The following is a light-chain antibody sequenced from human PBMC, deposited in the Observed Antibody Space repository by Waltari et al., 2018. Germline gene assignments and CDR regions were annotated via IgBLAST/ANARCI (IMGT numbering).Light chain of an antibody. Sequence: TVVTQEPSLTVSPGGPVTLTCASSPGAVTSGNYPNWFQKKVGQAPMALIYSTSNKHSCTPARFSRSLLGGKAALTLSNVLPEDEAEYYCLLYCGYLQLVFGGGTKLTVL. V-gene: IGLV7-43*01. CDR1: PGAVTSGNY. CDR2: STS. CDR3: LLYCGYLQLV. J-gene: IGLJ2*01.